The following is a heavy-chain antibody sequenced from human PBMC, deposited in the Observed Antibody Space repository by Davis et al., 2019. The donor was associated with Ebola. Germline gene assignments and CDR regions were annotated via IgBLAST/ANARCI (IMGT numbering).Heavy chain of an antibody. CDR1: GGTFSSYA. CDR2: ITPNSGYT. CDR3: ARGQIGYSGRFRFDS. D-gene: IGHD5-12*01. Sequence: ASVKVSCKASGGTFSSYAISWVRQATGQGLEWMGWITPNSGYTGSAQKFQGRVTMTRNTSINTAYMELSGLTSENTALYFCARGQIGYSGRFRFDSWGQGTLVTVSS. J-gene: IGHJ4*02. V-gene: IGHV1-8*02.